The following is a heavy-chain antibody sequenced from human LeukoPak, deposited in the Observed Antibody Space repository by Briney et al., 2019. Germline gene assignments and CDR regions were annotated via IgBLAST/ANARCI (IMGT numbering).Heavy chain of an antibody. J-gene: IGHJ4*02. CDR2: MNPNSGGT. CDR3: APRRVAADKGFDY. CDR1: GYTFTDYY. D-gene: IGHD6-19*01. Sequence: GASVKVSCKSSGYTFTDYYMHWMRQAPGRGPEWMGWMNPNSGGTNYAQKFQGRVTMTRDTSITTAYMELSSLGSDDTAVYYCAPRRVAADKGFDYWGQGTLVTVSS. V-gene: IGHV1-2*02.